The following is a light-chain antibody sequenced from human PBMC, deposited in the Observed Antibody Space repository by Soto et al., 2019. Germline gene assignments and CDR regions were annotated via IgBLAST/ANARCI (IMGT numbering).Light chain of an antibody. J-gene: IGLJ2*01. Sequence: QSALTLPASVSGSPGPGITLSCTGTSSDIGGYDYGFWYQRHPRKAPKLLIYDVNSRRSGVSDRFSGSKSGNTASLTISVLQAEDEADYYCTSYASGSTHVVFGGGTKLTVL. V-gene: IGLV2-14*01. CDR3: TSYASGSTHVV. CDR1: SSDIGGYDY. CDR2: DVN.